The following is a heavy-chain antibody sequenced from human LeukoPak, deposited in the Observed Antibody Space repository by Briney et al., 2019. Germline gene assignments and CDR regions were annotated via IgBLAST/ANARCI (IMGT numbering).Heavy chain of an antibody. V-gene: IGHV1-18*01. CDR2: ISAYNGNT. CDR1: GYTFTSYG. D-gene: IGHD2-15*01. CDR3: ARGYCSGGSCYPPRKRYYYYGMDV. J-gene: IGHJ6*02. Sequence: ASVKVSCKASGYTFTSYGISWVRQAPGQGLEWMGWISAYNGNTNYAQKLQGRVTMTTDTSTSTAYMELRSLRSDDTAVYYCARGYCSGGSCYPPRKRYYYYGMDVWGQGTTVTVSS.